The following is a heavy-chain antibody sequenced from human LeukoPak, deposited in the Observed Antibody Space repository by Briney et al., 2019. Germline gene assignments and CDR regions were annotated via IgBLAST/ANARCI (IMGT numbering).Heavy chain of an antibody. V-gene: IGHV4-59*08. CDR3: ARGIQIYGDYVPCFVC. Sequence: SETLSLTCTVSGGSISSYYWGWIRQPPGKGLEWIGYIYYSGSTNYHPSLKSRVTISVDTPKNQFSLKLSSVTAADTAVYYCARGIQIYGDYVPCFVCWGQGPLSTVSS. D-gene: IGHD4-17*01. CDR2: IYYSGST. J-gene: IGHJ4*02. CDR1: GGSISSYY.